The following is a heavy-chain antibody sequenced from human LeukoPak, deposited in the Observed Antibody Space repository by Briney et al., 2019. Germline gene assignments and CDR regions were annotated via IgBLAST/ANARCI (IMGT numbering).Heavy chain of an antibody. CDR1: GGSFSGYY. CDR2: IYYTGST. Sequence: SETLSLTCAVYGGSFSGYYWSWVRQPPGKGLEWIGYIYYTGSTDYNPSLKSRVTMSVDTSKNQFSLKLSSVTAADTAVYYCARAAELFNPGVDYWGQGTLVTVSS. V-gene: IGHV4-59*12. J-gene: IGHJ4*02. D-gene: IGHD3-10*01. CDR3: ARAAELFNPGVDY.